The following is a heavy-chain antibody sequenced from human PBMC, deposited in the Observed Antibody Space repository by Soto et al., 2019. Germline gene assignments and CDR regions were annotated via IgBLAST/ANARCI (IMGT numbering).Heavy chain of an antibody. CDR1: GYTLTGYY. CDR2: INPNSGGT. V-gene: IGHV1-2*02. D-gene: IGHD6-25*01. Sequence: ASVKVSCKASGYTLTGYYMHWVRQAPGQGLEWMGWINPNSGGTNYAQKFQGRVTMTRDTSISTAYMELSRLRSDDTAVYYCARSPAAVAYYYGMDVWGQGTTVTVSS. J-gene: IGHJ6*02. CDR3: ARSPAAVAYYYGMDV.